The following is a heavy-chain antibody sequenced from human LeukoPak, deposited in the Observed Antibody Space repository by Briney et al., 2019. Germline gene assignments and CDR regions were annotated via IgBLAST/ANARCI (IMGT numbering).Heavy chain of an antibody. J-gene: IGHJ4*01. Sequence: GGSLRLSCAASGFTFSSYSMNWVRQAPGKGLEWVSSISSSSGYIYYADSVKGRFTISRDNARNSLFLQMNSLRAEDTAVYYCTKLARAPRDFDYWGQGTLVTVSS. D-gene: IGHD2-8*01. CDR2: ISSSSGYI. CDR3: TKLARAPRDFDY. CDR1: GFTFSSYS. V-gene: IGHV3-21*01.